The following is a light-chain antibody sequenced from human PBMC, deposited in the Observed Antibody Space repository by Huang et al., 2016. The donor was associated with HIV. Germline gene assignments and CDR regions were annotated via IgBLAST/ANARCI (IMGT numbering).Light chain of an antibody. J-gene: IGKJ4*01. CDR3: QQRSKWPLT. V-gene: IGKV3-11*01. Sequence: EIVLTQSPVTLSLSPGNRATLSCRASQSIGTYLAWYQHKSGQAPRLLIYDASNRAAGVPTRFSASGSETDFTLTIDSLEPDDFATYHCQQRSKWPLTFGGGTKVEMK. CDR1: QSIGTY. CDR2: DAS.